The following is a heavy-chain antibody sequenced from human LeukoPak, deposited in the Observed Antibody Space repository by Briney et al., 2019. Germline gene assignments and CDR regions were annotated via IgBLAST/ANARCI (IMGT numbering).Heavy chain of an antibody. CDR3: ANHHTMVRIRNAFDI. V-gene: IGHV3-23*01. CDR2: ISGSGGST. D-gene: IGHD3-10*01. Sequence: PGGSLRLSCAASGFTFSSYAMSWVRQAPGKGLEWVSAISGSGGSTYYADSVKGRFTISRDNSMNTLYLQMNSRRAEDTAVYYCANHHTMVRIRNAFDIWGQGTMVTVSS. J-gene: IGHJ3*02. CDR1: GFTFSSYA.